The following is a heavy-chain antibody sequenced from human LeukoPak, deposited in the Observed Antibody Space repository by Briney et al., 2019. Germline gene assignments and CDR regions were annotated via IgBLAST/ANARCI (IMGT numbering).Heavy chain of an antibody. CDR1: GGSVRSDSNY. V-gene: IGHV4-61*01. D-gene: IGHD6-19*01. Sequence: PSETLSLTCTVSGGSVRSDSNYWSWIRQPPGKGLEWIGYIYYSGSTNYNPSLESRVTISVNTSKNQFSLKLSSVTVADTAVYYCARYSSAWGPNFDYWGQGTLVTVSS. J-gene: IGHJ4*02. CDR3: ARYSSAWGPNFDY. CDR2: IYYSGST.